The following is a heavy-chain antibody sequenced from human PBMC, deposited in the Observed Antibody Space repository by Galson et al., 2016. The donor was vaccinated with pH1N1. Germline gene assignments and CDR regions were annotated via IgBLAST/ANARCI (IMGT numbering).Heavy chain of an antibody. CDR2: ISHSGRS. J-gene: IGHJ3*02. D-gene: IGHD6-19*01. CDR3: ARHSTSGFPGIEVAARRRPFDI. Sequence: ETLSLTCALYGGSFSGHYWSWIRQSPGKGLEWIGEISHSGRSDYNPSLEGRVTVSIDTSMNQFSLTLMSVAAADTAVYYCARHSTSGFPGIEVAARRRPFDIWGPGTMVIVSS. CDR1: GGSFSGHY. V-gene: IGHV4-34*01.